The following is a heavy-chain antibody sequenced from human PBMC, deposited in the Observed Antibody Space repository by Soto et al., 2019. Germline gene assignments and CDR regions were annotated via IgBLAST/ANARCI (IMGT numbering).Heavy chain of an antibody. CDR2: ISTYNENM. Sequence: GASVKVSCKVSGSTFTSNGIGWVRQAPGQGLEWMGWISTYNENMDTAPQLQGRLTMTTDTSTKTAYMELTNLKLDDTALYYCAYVGGSSTGDYSFDFWGQGTPVNVS. CDR1: GSTFTSNG. D-gene: IGHD5-18*01. V-gene: IGHV1-18*04. CDR3: AYVGGSSTGDYSFDF. J-gene: IGHJ4*02.